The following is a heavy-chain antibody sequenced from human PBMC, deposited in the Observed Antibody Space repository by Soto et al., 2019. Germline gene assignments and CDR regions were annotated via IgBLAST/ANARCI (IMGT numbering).Heavy chain of an antibody. CDR3: ATSSLSYPDYYYYYMDV. D-gene: IGHD1-26*01. J-gene: IGHJ6*03. V-gene: IGHV1-24*01. Sequence: ASVKVSCKVSGYTLTELSMHWVRQAPGKGLEWMGGFDPEDGETIYAQKFQGRVTMTEDTSTDTAYMELSSLRSEDTAVYYCATSSLSYPDYYYYYMDVWGKGTTVTVSS. CDR1: GYTLTELS. CDR2: FDPEDGET.